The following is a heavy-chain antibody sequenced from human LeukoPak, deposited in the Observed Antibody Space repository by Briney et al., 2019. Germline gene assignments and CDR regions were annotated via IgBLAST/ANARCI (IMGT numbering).Heavy chain of an antibody. CDR3: ARKYYGYVWGSYHPYFDY. CDR1: GFTFSSYA. D-gene: IGHD3-16*02. CDR2: ISYDGSNK. J-gene: IGHJ4*02. V-gene: IGHV3-30-3*01. Sequence: GGSLRLSCAASGFTFSSYAMHWVRQAPGKGLEWVAVISYDGSNKYYADSVKGRFTISRDNSKNTLYLQMNSLRAEDTAVYYCARKYYGYVWGSYHPYFDYWGQGTLVTVSS.